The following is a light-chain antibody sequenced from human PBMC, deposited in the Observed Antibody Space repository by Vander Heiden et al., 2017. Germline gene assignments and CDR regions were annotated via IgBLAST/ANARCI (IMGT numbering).Light chain of an antibody. Sequence: SYALTQPPSVSESPGHTATVSCSCHMIVHRDVFWYHQRPGPSPFLVTYQDSKRPSGIPERFSGTNSGTTATLRISGTQPMDEADYYCQAWDSRTGVFGGGTKLTVL. CDR1: MIVHRD. J-gene: IGLJ3*02. CDR3: QAWDSRTGV. V-gene: IGLV3-1*01. CDR2: QDS.